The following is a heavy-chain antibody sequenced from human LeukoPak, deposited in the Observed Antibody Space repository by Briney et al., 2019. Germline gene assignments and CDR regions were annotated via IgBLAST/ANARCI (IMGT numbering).Heavy chain of an antibody. J-gene: IGHJ4*02. CDR2: ISGSGVTT. CDR3: AKESPHFDY. Sequence: PGGSLRLSCAASGFTFSNYAMSWVRQAPGKGLEWVSTISGSGVTTYYVDSVKGCFTISRDNSKNTLYLQMNSLRAEDTAIFYCAKESPHFDYWGQGTLVTVSS. V-gene: IGHV3-23*01. CDR1: GFTFSNYA.